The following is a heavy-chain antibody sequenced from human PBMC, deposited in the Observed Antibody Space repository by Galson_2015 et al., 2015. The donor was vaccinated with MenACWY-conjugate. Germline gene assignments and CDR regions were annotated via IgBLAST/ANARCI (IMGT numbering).Heavy chain of an antibody. CDR3: ARRSARLTLGAFDI. Sequence: ETLSLTCTVSGGSISSSSYFWGWIRQPPGKGLEWIGTISYSGSTHYNPSLDNRVTVSADTSKNQFSLNVNSVTAADTALYYCARRSARLTLGAFDIWGQGTMVTVST. J-gene: IGHJ3*02. D-gene: IGHD4-23*01. V-gene: IGHV4-39*01. CDR2: ISYSGST. CDR1: GGSISSSSYF.